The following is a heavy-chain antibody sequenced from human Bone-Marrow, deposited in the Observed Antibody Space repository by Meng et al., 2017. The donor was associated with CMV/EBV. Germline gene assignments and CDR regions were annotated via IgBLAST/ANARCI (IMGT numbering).Heavy chain of an antibody. V-gene: IGHV1-2*02. CDR3: ARDHSAYVDY. Sequence: ASVKVSCKASGYTFTSYDINWVRQAPGQGLEWMGWINPNSGGTNFAEKFQGRVTMTSDTSISTAYMEVTRLTSDDTAVYYCARDHSAYVDYWGQGTLVTVSS. CDR2: INPNSGGT. D-gene: IGHD5-18*01. J-gene: IGHJ4*02. CDR1: GYTFTSYD.